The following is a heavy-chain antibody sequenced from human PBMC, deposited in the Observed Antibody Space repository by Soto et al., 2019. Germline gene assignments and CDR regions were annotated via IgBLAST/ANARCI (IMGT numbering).Heavy chain of an antibody. Sequence: QVQLVQSGAEVKKPGASVKVSCKASGYTFTSYGISWVRQAPGQGLEWMGWISAYNGNTNYAQKLQGRVTMTTATSTSKAYMELRSLRADDTAVYYCARDLAAAAGTFAYYYGMDVWGQGTTVTVSS. V-gene: IGHV1-18*01. D-gene: IGHD6-13*01. CDR3: ARDLAAAAGTFAYYYGMDV. CDR2: ISAYNGNT. J-gene: IGHJ6*02. CDR1: GYTFTSYG.